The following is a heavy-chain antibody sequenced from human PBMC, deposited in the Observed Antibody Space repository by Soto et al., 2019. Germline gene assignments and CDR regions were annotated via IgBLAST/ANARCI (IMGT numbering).Heavy chain of an antibody. CDR3: AKDPGSSWYEIDY. CDR2: ISGSGGST. D-gene: IGHD6-13*01. V-gene: IGHV3-23*01. Sequence: EVQLLESGGGLVQPGGSLRLSCAASGFTFSNYAVTWVRQAPGKGREWVSTISGSGGSTYYADSVKGRFTISRDNSKNTLYLQMNSLRAEETAVYYCAKDPGSSWYEIDYWGQGTLVTVSS. J-gene: IGHJ4*02. CDR1: GFTFSNYA.